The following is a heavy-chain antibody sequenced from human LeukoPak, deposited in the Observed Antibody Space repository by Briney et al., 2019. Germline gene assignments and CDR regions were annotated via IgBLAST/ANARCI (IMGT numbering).Heavy chain of an antibody. CDR1: GFTFSSYS. Sequence: GGSLRLSCAASGFTFSSYSMNWVRQAPGKGLEWVSSISSSSSSIYYADSVKGRFTISRDNAKNSLYLQMNSLRAEDTAVYYCARVATICCDGMDVWGQGTTVTVSS. CDR2: ISSSSSSI. CDR3: ARVATICCDGMDV. J-gene: IGHJ6*02. D-gene: IGHD5-24*01. V-gene: IGHV3-21*01.